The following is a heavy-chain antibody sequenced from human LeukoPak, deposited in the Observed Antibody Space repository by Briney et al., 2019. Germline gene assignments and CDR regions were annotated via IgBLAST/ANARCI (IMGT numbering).Heavy chain of an antibody. CDR1: GGSISSYY. Sequence: SETLSLTCTVSGGSISSYYWSWIRQPAGKGLEWIGRIYTSGSTNYNPSLKSRVTISVDTSKNQFSLKLSSVTAADTAVYYCARAGSYRGNADNWFDPWGQGTLVTVSS. CDR3: ARAGSYRGNADNWFDP. J-gene: IGHJ5*02. V-gene: IGHV4-4*07. D-gene: IGHD4-23*01. CDR2: IYTSGST.